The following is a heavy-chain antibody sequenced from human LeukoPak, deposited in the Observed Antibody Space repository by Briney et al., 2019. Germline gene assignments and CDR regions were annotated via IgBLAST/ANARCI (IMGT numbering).Heavy chain of an antibody. D-gene: IGHD2-15*01. J-gene: IGHJ3*02. CDR2: INAGNGNT. V-gene: IGHV1-3*03. CDR1: GYTFTSYA. CDR3: ARSPPRDSDAFDI. Sequence: ASVKVSCKASGYTFTSYAMHWVRQAPGQRLEWMGWINAGNGNTKYSQEFQGRVTITRDTSASTAYMELSSLRSEDTAVYYCARSPPRDSDAFDIWGQGTMVTVSS.